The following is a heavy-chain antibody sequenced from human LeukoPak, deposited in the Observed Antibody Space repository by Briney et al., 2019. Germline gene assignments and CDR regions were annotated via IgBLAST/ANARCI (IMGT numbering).Heavy chain of an antibody. Sequence: GSLRLSCAASGFTFSSYAMSWVRQAPGKGLEWVSAISGSGGSTYYADSVKGRFTISRDNSKNTLYLQMNSLRAEDTAVYYCAKDGYYYDSSGYYYYYFDYWGQGTLVTVSS. D-gene: IGHD3-22*01. V-gene: IGHV3-23*01. J-gene: IGHJ4*02. CDR2: ISGSGGST. CDR3: AKDGYYYDSSGYYYYYFDY. CDR1: GFTFSSYA.